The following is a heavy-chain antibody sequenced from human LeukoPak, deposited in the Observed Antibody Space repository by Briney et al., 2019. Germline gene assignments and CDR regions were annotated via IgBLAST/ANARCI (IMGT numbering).Heavy chain of an antibody. V-gene: IGHV1-46*01. D-gene: IGHD3-10*01. CDR1: GGTFSSYA. Sequence: ASVKVSCKASGGTFSSYAISWVRQAPGQGLEWMGIINPSGGSTSYSRKFQGRVTMTRDTSTSTVYMELSSLRSDDTAVYYCARHLWSQYYFDFWGQGTLVTVSS. CDR2: INPSGGST. J-gene: IGHJ4*02. CDR3: ARHLWSQYYFDF.